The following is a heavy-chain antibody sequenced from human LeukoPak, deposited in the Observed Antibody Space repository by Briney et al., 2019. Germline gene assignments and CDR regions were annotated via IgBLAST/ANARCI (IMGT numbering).Heavy chain of an antibody. CDR2: VKSKTDGGTT. V-gene: IGHV3-15*01. CDR1: GFNFTNAW. Sequence: GGSLRLSCAASGFNFTNAWMSWVRQAPGKGLEWVGRVKSKTDGGTTDYAAPVKGRFTISRDDSKNTLFLQMNSLKTEDTAVYFCTSALLTWRELWLDYWGQGTLVTV. CDR3: TSALLTWRELWLDY. D-gene: IGHD3-10*01. J-gene: IGHJ4*02.